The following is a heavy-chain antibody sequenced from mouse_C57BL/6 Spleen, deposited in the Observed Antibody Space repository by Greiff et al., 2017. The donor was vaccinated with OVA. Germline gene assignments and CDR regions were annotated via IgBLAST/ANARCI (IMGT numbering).Heavy chain of an antibody. CDR2: IDPEDGET. V-gene: IGHV14-2*01. CDR3: ARGGDYDGWFAY. CDR1: GFNIKDYY. Sequence: VQLQQSGAELVKPGASVKLSCTASGFNIKDYYMHWVKQRTEQGLEWDRRIDPEDGETKYAPKFQGKATITADTSSNAANLQLSGLTSEDTAVYYCARGGDYDGWFAYWGQGTLVTVSA. D-gene: IGHD2-4*01. J-gene: IGHJ3*01.